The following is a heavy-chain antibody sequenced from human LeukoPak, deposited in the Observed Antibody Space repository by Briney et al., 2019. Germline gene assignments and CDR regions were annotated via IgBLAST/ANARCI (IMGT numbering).Heavy chain of an antibody. CDR3: ARDGVITMVQGATNWFDA. D-gene: IGHD3-10*01. J-gene: IGHJ5*02. CDR1: GGSISSYY. V-gene: IGHV4-4*07. CDR2: IYTSGST. Sequence: SETLSLTCTVSGGSISSYYWSWIRQPAGKGLEWIGRIYTSGSTNYNPSLKSRVTMSVDTSKNQFSLKLSSGTAADTAVYYCARDGVITMVQGATNWFDAWGQGTLVTVSS.